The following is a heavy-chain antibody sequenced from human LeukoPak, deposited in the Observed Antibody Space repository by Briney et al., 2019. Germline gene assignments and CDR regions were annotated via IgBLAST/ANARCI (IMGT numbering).Heavy chain of an antibody. V-gene: IGHV3-30-3*01. CDR1: GFTFSSYA. Sequence: GGSLRLSCAASGFTFSSYAMHWVRQAPGKGLEWVAVISYDGSNKYYADSVKGRFTISRDNSKNTLYLQMNSLRAEDTAVYYCARDPLRAIAYLDYYYYGMDVWGQGTTVTVSS. J-gene: IGHJ6*02. CDR2: ISYDGSNK. D-gene: IGHD2-2*02. CDR3: ARDPLRAIAYLDYYYYGMDV.